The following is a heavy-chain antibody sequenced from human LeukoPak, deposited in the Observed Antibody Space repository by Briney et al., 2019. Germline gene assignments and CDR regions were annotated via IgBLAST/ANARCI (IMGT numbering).Heavy chain of an antibody. Sequence: PGGSLRLSCAASGFIFSSYWMAWVRQAPGKGLEWVANIKEDGSEKNYVDSVKGRFTISRDNAKNSLYLQMNSLRAEDTAVYYCARDAGYGYDRSDYWGQGTQVTVSS. CDR3: ARDAGYGYDRSDY. J-gene: IGHJ4*02. V-gene: IGHV3-7*01. CDR1: GFIFSSYW. CDR2: IKEDGSEK. D-gene: IGHD5-18*01.